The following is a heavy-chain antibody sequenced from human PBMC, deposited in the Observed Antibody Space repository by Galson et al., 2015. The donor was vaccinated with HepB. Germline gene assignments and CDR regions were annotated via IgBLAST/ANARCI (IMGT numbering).Heavy chain of an antibody. CDR2: ISAYNGNT. Sequence: SVKVSCKASGYTFTSYGISWVRQAPGQGLEWMGWISAYNGNTNYAQKLQGRVTMTTDTSTSTAYMELRSLRSDDTAVYYCARWNEGTMIVVVRGFDYWGQGTLVTVSS. J-gene: IGHJ4*02. D-gene: IGHD3-22*01. V-gene: IGHV1-18*01. CDR1: GYTFTSYG. CDR3: ARWNEGTMIVVVRGFDY.